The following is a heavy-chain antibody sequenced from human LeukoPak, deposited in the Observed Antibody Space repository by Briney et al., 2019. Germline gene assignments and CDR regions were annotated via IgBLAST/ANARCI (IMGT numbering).Heavy chain of an antibody. Sequence: GASVKVSCKASGYTFTSYGISWVRQAPGQGLEWMGWISAYNGNTNYAQKLQGRVTMTTDTSTSTDYMELRSLRSDDTAVYYCARDYPYYYGSGSFGSGMDVWGQGTTVTVSS. CDR1: GYTFTSYG. V-gene: IGHV1-18*01. CDR3: ARDYPYYYGSGSFGSGMDV. D-gene: IGHD3-10*01. CDR2: ISAYNGNT. J-gene: IGHJ6*02.